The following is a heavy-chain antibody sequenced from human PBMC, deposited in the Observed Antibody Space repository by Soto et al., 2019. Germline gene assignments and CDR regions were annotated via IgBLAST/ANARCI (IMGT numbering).Heavy chain of an antibody. Sequence: EVQLVESGGGLVQPGGSLRLSCAASGFTFSSYWMHWVRQAPGKGLVWVSRINSDGSSTSYADSVKGRFTISRDNAKNTLYLQMNSLRAEDTAVYYCARDTMSGYSYGYYYYYYGMDVWGQGTTVTVSS. CDR3: ARDTMSGYSYGYYYYYYGMDV. J-gene: IGHJ6*02. CDR2: INSDGSST. V-gene: IGHV3-74*01. D-gene: IGHD5-18*01. CDR1: GFTFSSYW.